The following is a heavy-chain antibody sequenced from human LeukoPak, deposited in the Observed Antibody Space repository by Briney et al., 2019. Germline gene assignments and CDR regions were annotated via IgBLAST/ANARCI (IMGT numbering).Heavy chain of an antibody. V-gene: IGHV1-8*03. CDR3: ARGGGDSSGYEFDY. CDR2: MNPNSGNT. CDR1: GYTFTSYD. D-gene: IGHD3-22*01. J-gene: IGHJ4*02. Sequence: ASVKVPCKASGYTFTSYDINWVRQATGQGLEWMGWMNPNSGNTGYAQKFQGRVTITRNTSISTAYMELSSLRSEATAVYHCARGGGDSSGYEFDYWGQGTLVTVSS.